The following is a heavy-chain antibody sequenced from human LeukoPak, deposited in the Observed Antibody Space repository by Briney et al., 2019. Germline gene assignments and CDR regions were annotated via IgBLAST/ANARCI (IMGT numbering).Heavy chain of an antibody. CDR2: ISWNSGSI. CDR1: GFTFSSYA. CDR3: AKALSSVVVPADIDY. Sequence: GGSLRLSCAASGFTFSSYAMSWVRQAPGKGLEWVSGISWNSGSIGYADSVKGRFTISRDNAKNSLYLQMNSLRAEDTALYYCAKALSSVVVPADIDYWGQGTLVTVSS. D-gene: IGHD2-2*01. V-gene: IGHV3-9*01. J-gene: IGHJ4*02.